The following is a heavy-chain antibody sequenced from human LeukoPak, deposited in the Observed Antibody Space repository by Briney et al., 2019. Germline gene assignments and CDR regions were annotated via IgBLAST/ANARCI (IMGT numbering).Heavy chain of an antibody. J-gene: IGHJ4*02. D-gene: IGHD1/OR15-1a*01. CDR1: GFTFSTYP. CDR3: ARDLTTSDN. CDR2: ITGGGTNT. V-gene: IGHV3-23*01. Sequence: PGGSLRLSCAASGFTFSTYPISWVRQAPGKGLEWVSAITGGGTNTYYADSVKGRFTISRDNAKNTLYLQMNSLRDEDTALYYCARDLTTSDNWGQGTRVTVSS.